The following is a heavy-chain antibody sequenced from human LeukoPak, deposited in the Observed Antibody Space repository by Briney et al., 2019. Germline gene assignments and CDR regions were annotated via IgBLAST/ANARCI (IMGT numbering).Heavy chain of an antibody. J-gene: IGHJ5*02. CDR1: GGSIGSYY. Sequence: PSETLSLTCTVSGGSIGSYYWSWIRQPPGKGLEWIGYIYYSGSTNYNPSLKSRVTISVDTSKNQFSLKLSSVAAADTAVYYCARVGYFSFGDNWFDPWGQGTLVTVSS. CDR3: ARVGYFSFGDNWFDP. V-gene: IGHV4-59*01. CDR2: IYYSGST. D-gene: IGHD3-22*01.